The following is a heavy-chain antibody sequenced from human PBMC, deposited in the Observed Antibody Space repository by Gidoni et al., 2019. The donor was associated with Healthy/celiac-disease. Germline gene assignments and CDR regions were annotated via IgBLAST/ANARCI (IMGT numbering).Heavy chain of an antibody. CDR1: GVSFSGYY. D-gene: IGHD3-10*01. V-gene: IGHV4-34*01. Sequence: QVQLQQWGAGLLKPSATLSLTCAVSGVSFSGYYWRWIRQPPGKGLEWIGESTHGGSTNYNPSIKGRVTISVDTSKNKFSLKLSSVTAADTAVYYCARVITMVRGVNPPPMDVWGQGTTVTVSS. J-gene: IGHJ6*02. CDR2: STHGGST. CDR3: ARVITMVRGVNPPPMDV.